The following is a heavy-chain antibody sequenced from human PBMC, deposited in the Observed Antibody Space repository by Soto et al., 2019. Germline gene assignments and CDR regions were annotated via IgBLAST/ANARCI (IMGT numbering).Heavy chain of an antibody. J-gene: IGHJ4*02. Sequence: SVKVSCKASGGTFSSYAISWVRQAPGQGLEWMGGIIPIFGTANYAQKFQGRVTITADESTSTAYMGLSSLRSEDTAVYYCAREYILTGPIDYWGQGTLVTVSS. CDR3: AREYILTGPIDY. CDR1: GGTFSSYA. D-gene: IGHD3-9*01. V-gene: IGHV1-69*13. CDR2: IIPIFGTA.